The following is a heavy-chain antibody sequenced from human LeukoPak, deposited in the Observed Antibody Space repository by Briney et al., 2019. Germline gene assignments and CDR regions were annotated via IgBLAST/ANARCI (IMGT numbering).Heavy chain of an antibody. V-gene: IGHV1-69*13. CDR1: GGTFSSHA. CDR3: ARDREGSGSFDAFDI. CDR2: IIPIFGTA. D-gene: IGHD3-10*01. J-gene: IGHJ3*02. Sequence: ASVKVSCKASGGTFSSHAISWVRQAPGQGLEWMGGIIPIFGTANYAQKFQGRVTITADESTSTAYMELSSLRSEDTAVYYCARDREGSGSFDAFDIWGQGTMVTVSS.